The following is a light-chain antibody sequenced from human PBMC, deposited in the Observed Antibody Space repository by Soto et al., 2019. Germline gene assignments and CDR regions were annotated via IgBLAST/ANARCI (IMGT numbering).Light chain of an antibody. V-gene: IGKV3-20*01. Sequence: IVLTQSPGTLSLSPGGRASLSCRASQSFSDNQLAWYQQKTGQAPRLLIHGASSRAAGIPDRFSGSGSGTDFTLTIGRLEPEDFAVYYCQQYDSSPTFGQGTKVDIK. CDR2: GAS. CDR1: QSFSDNQ. J-gene: IGKJ1*01. CDR3: QQYDSSPT.